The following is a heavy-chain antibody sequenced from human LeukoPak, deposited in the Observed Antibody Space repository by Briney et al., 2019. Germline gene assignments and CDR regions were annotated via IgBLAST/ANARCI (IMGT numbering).Heavy chain of an antibody. J-gene: IGHJ6*03. CDR2: ISGSGGST. CDR3: AKYDGYMITFGGVIAKGYYYYMDV. CDR1: GFTFSSYG. V-gene: IGHV3-23*01. Sequence: GGSLRLSCGASGFTFSSYGMSWVRQAPGKGLEWVSAISGSGGSTYYADSVKGRFTISRDNSKNTLYLQMNSLRAEDTAVYYCAKYDGYMITFGGVIAKGYYYYMDVWGKGTTVTISS. D-gene: IGHD3-16*02.